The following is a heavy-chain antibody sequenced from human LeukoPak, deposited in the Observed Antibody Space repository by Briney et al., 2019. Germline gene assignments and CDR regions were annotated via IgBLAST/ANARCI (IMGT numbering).Heavy chain of an antibody. D-gene: IGHD3-9*01. CDR1: GGSISSGGYY. Sequence: PSQTLSLTCTVSGGSISSGGYYWRWIRQHPGKGLEWIGYIYYSGSTYYNPSLKSRVTISVDTSKNQFSLKLSSVTAADTAVYYCARASTVLRYFDWGQGTLVTVSS. V-gene: IGHV4-31*03. CDR2: IYYSGST. J-gene: IGHJ4*02. CDR3: ARASTVLRYFD.